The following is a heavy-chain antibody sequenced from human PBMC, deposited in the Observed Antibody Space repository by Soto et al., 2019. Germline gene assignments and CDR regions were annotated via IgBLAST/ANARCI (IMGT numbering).Heavy chain of an antibody. CDR1: GGTFSDFT. V-gene: IGHV1-69*06. J-gene: IGHJ3*02. CDR2: IIPMIGAT. CDR3: ARYWSAGTLYGAFDI. Sequence: QVQLVQSGSEVKKPGSSVKVSCKASGGTFSDFTLSWLRQAPGRGLEWMGGIIPMIGATNNAQKLKGRLTITADKSTGTVYMELNSLRSDNTAVYYCARYWSAGTLYGAFDIWGQGTEVTVSP. D-gene: IGHD2-15*01.